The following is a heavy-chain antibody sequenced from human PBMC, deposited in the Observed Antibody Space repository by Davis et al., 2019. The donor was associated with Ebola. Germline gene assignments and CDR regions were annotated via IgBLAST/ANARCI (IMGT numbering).Heavy chain of an antibody. CDR1: GFTFSSCY. CDR3: ARDRVVEPAAIYYYYAMDV. V-gene: IGHV3-33*01. J-gene: IGHJ6*02. Sequence: GESLKISCAASGFTFSSCYMHWVRQAPGKGLEWVAFIWTDGINNYYADSVKGRFTISRDNSKTKLYLQMNILRAEDTAVYYCARDRVVEPAAIYYYYAMDVWGQGTTVTVSS. D-gene: IGHD2-2*02. CDR2: IWTDGINN.